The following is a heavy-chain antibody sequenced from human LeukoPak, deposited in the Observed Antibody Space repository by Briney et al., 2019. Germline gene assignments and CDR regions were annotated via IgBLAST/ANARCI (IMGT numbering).Heavy chain of an antibody. V-gene: IGHV3-15*01. J-gene: IGHJ5*02. Sequence: PGESLRLSCAASGFTFSNVWMSWVRQAPGKGLEWVGRIKRKSDGGTPDYAAPVKGRFTISRDDSINTLYLQMNSLKTDDTAVYHCVTGGHYFGTWGQGTLVTFST. D-gene: IGHD3-10*01. CDR1: GFTFSNVW. CDR3: VTGGHYFGT. CDR2: IKRKSDGGTP.